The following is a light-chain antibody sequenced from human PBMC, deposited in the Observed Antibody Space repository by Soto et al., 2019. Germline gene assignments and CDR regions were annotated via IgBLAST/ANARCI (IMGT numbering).Light chain of an antibody. Sequence: EIVLTQSPGTLSLSPGERATLSCWASQSVSSKLAWYQQKPGQAPRLLIYGASTRATGVPARFSGSGSGTEFTLSISSLQSEHFAVYYCQQYNSWPLTSGGGTKVDIK. CDR1: QSVSSK. CDR3: QQYNSWPLT. V-gene: IGKV3-15*01. CDR2: GAS. J-gene: IGKJ4*01.